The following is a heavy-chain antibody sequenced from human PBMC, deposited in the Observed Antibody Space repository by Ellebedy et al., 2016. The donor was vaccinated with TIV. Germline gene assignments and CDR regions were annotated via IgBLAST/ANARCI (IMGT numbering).Heavy chain of an antibody. CDR3: ARDMVQGMVAVYVWFDF. Sequence: ASVKVSCKASGGTFGNHPLSWVRQAPGQGLEWVGRIIPMFGVIDIAQMLQGRLSLTADESTNTAHMELRRLRSDDTAVYYCARDMVQGMVAVYVWFDFWGQGTQVTVSS. J-gene: IGHJ4*02. CDR2: IIPMFGVI. D-gene: IGHD3-10*01. CDR1: GGTFGNHP. V-gene: IGHV1-69*13.